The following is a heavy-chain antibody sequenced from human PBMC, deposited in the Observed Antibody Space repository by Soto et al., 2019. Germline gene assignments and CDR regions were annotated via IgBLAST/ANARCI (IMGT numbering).Heavy chain of an antibody. V-gene: IGHV4-34*01. Sequence: SETLSLTCAVYGGSFSGYYWSWIRQPPGKGLEWIGEINHSGSTNYNPSLKSRVTISVDTSKNQFSLKLSSVTAADTAVYYCARGSVAARPDHNYYYMDVWGKGTTVTVSS. CDR2: INHSGST. D-gene: IGHD6-6*01. CDR1: GGSFSGYY. CDR3: ARGSVAARPDHNYYYMDV. J-gene: IGHJ6*03.